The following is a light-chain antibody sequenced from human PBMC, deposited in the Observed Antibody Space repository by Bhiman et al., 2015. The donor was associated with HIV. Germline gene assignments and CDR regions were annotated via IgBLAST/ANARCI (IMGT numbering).Light chain of an antibody. CDR3: ASWDDSLSGVV. J-gene: IGLJ2*01. V-gene: IGLV1-47*01. CDR1: NIGSKS. Sequence: ELTQPPSVSVAPGKTARITCGGNNIGSKSVHWYQQLPGTTPKLLIYRNHQRPSGVPDRFSGSKSGSSASLALSGLRSEDEAEYYCASWDDSLSGVVFGGGTKLTVL. CDR2: RNH.